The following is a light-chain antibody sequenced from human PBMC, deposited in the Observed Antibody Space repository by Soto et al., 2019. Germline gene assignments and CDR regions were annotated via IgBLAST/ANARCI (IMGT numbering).Light chain of an antibody. J-gene: IGLJ2*01. V-gene: IGLV3-21*02. CDR1: NIGSKS. CDR2: DDS. CDR3: QVWDSSSDHVV. Sequence: SYELTQQPSVSVAPGQTARITCGGNNIGSKSVHWYQQKPGQAPVLVVYDDSDRPSGSPERFSGSNSGNTATLTISRVEAGDEADYYCQVWDSSSDHVVFGGGTKLTVL.